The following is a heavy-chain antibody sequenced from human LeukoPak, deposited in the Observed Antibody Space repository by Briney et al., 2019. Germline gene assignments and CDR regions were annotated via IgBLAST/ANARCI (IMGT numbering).Heavy chain of an antibody. J-gene: IGHJ4*02. V-gene: IGHV5-51*01. CDR2: IYPGDSDT. Sequence: GESLKISCKSSGYTFTTYWIGWVRQLPEKGLEWMGIIYPGDSDTRYSPSFQGQVTISADKSISTAYLQWSSLKASDTAMYYCARHSVYSSDWTPDYWGQGTLVTVSS. CDR3: ARHSVYSSDWTPDY. CDR1: GYTFTTYW. D-gene: IGHD6-19*01.